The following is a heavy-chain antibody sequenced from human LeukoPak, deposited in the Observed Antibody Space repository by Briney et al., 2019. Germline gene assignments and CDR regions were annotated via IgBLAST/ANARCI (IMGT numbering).Heavy chain of an antibody. CDR3: ARLGARRYFDWVGSSGWFDP. CDR2: IYYSGST. Sequence: PSETLSLTCTVSGGSISSSSYYWGWIRQPPGKGLEWIGSIYYSGSTYYNPSLKSRVTISVDTSKNQFSLKLSSVTAADTAVYYCARLGARRYFDWVGSSGWFDPWGQGTLVTVSS. V-gene: IGHV4-39*01. D-gene: IGHD3-9*01. CDR1: GGSISSSSYY. J-gene: IGHJ5*02.